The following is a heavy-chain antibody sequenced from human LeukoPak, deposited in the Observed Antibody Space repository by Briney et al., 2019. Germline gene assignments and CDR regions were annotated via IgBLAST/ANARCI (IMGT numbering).Heavy chain of an antibody. CDR1: GFTFSDYY. CDR2: ISSSGSTI. J-gene: IGHJ4*02. V-gene: IGHV3-11*01. Sequence: PGGPLRLSCAASGFTFSDYYMSWIRQAPGKGLEWVSYISSSGSTIYYADSVKGRFTISRDNAKNSLYLQMNSLRAEGTAVYYCARVSSSWYQDFDYWGQGTLVTVSS. CDR3: ARVSSSWYQDFDY. D-gene: IGHD6-13*01.